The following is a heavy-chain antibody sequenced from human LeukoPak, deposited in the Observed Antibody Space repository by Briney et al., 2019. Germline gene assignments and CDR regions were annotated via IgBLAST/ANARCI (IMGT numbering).Heavy chain of an antibody. Sequence: SETLSLTCAVSGVSISSSEWWIWVSQPPGQGLEWIGEIHRAGRTRYNPSLKSRVTISMDYSKNQFSLKLTSVTAADTAIYYCGKTDIYFNPIDYWGPGSLVTVSS. V-gene: IGHV4-4*02. CDR2: IHRAGRT. D-gene: IGHD3-9*01. CDR3: GKTDIYFNPIDY. CDR1: GVSISSSEW. J-gene: IGHJ4*02.